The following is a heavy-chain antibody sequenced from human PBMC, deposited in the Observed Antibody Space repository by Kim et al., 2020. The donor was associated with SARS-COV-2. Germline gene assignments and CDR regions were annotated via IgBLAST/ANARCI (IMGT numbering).Heavy chain of an antibody. CDR2: ISWNSGSV. Sequence: GGSLRLSCAASGLTFGDYAMHWVRQAPGKGLEWVSGISWNSGSVGYADSVKGRFTISRDNAKNSLYLQMNSLRLEDTALYYCAKDAGAPRTYYYDSSGPKINWFDPWGQGTLVTVSS. D-gene: IGHD3-22*01. V-gene: IGHV3-9*01. J-gene: IGHJ5*02. CDR1: GLTFGDYA. CDR3: AKDAGAPRTYYYDSSGPKINWFDP.